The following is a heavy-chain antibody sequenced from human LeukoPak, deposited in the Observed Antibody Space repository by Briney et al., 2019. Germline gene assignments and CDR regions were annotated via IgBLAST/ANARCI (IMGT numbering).Heavy chain of an antibody. CDR3: ARDLTGHDAFDI. Sequence: GGSLRLSCAASGFTVSSNYMSWVRQAPGKGLEWVSYISSSSSTIYYADSVKGRFTISRDNSKNTLYLQMNSLRAEDTAVYYCARDLTGHDAFDIWGQGTMVTVSS. V-gene: IGHV3-48*01. CDR2: ISSSSSTI. J-gene: IGHJ3*02. CDR1: GFTVSSNY. D-gene: IGHD1-20*01.